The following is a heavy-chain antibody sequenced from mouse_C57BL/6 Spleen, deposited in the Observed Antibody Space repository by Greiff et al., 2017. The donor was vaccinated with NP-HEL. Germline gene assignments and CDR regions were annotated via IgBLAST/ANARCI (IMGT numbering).Heavy chain of an antibody. D-gene: IGHD1-1*01. CDR3: ARAGTTVVAALYWYFDV. CDR2: INPNNGGT. V-gene: IGHV1-26*01. Sequence: VQLHQSGPELVKPGASVKISCKASGYTFTDYYMNWVKQSHGKSLEWIGDINPNNGGTSYNQKFKGKATLTVDKSSSTAYMELRSLTSEDSAVYYCARAGTTVVAALYWYFDVWGTGTTVTVSS. CDR1: GYTFTDYY. J-gene: IGHJ1*03.